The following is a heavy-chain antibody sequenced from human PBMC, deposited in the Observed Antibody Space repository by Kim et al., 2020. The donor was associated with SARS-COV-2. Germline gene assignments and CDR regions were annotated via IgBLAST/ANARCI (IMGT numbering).Heavy chain of an antibody. CDR3: AKGESEWLVVAPLDY. D-gene: IGHD6-19*01. J-gene: IGHJ4*02. CDR1: GFTFSSYA. V-gene: IGHV3-23*01. CDR2: ISGSGGST. Sequence: GGSLRLSCAASGFTFSSYAMSWVRQAPGKGLEWVSAISGSGGSTYYADSVKGRFTISRDNSKNTLYLQMNSLRAEDTAVYYCAKGESEWLVVAPLDYWGQGTLVTVSS.